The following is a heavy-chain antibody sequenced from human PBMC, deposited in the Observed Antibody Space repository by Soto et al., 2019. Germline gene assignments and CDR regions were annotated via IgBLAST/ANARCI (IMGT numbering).Heavy chain of an antibody. CDR3: ARASASSKLRGVVIN. J-gene: IGHJ4*02. CDR1: GASIITDNW. D-gene: IGHD3-10*01. V-gene: IGHV4-4*02. Sequence: QVQLQESGPGLVKPSGTLSLTCALSGASIITDNWWSWVRLPPGKEMEWIGEIYHSGNTNFNPSVKSRVTISVDTSKNLFSLTVSSGTAADTAIYYCARASASSKLRGVVINWGQGTLVTVSS. CDR2: IYHSGNT.